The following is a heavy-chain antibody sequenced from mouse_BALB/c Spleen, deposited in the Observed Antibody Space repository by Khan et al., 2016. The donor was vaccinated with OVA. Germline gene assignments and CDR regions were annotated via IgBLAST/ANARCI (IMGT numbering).Heavy chain of an antibody. CDR3: AREEAWYYVDY. CDR2: IYPGTDNT. CDR1: GYIFTSYW. V-gene: IGHV1-76*01. Sequence: QVQLKQSGAELVRPGASVRPSCKTSGYIFTSYWIHWVKQRSGQGLEWIARIYPGTDNTYYNEKLKDKATLTADKSSSTAYMPLRSLKSEDSAVYCCAREEAWYYVDYWGQGTTLTVAS. D-gene: IGHD3-2*02. J-gene: IGHJ2*01.